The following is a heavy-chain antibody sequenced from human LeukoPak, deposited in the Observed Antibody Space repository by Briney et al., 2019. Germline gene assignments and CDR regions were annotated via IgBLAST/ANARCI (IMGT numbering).Heavy chain of an antibody. D-gene: IGHD2-21*02. J-gene: IGHJ4*02. CDR1: GGAISSFSDY. CDR3: ARVRGDSPYSFDY. CDR2: IYYSGST. Sequence: SETLSLTCTVSGGAISSFSDYWGWIRQPPGKGLEWIGTIYYSGSTYYNPSLKSRVTISTDTSKNQFSLNLRSVTAADTAVYYCARVRGDSPYSFDYWGQGTLVTVSS. V-gene: IGHV4-39*07.